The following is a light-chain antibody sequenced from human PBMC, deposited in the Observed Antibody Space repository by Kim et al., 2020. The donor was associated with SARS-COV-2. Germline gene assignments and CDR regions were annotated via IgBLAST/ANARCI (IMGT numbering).Light chain of an antibody. CDR3: SSYTNSGSTYV. V-gene: IGLV2-14*03. J-gene: IGLJ1*01. CDR1: SRDVGRHNS. Sequence: QSALTQPASVSGSPGQSVTIACTGTSRDVGRHNSDSWYQQHPGKAPKVMIYDVSNRPSGVSSRFSGSKSDNTASLTISGLQAEDEAYYYCSSYTNSGSTYVFGTGTKVTVL. CDR2: DVS.